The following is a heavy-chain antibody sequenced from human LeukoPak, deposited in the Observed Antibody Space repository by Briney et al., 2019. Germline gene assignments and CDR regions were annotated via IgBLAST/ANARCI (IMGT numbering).Heavy chain of an antibody. CDR1: GGSSSGYH. CDR2: ISHSGGT. CDR3: ARRVPRTSKGFFAFDI. J-gene: IGHJ3*02. D-gene: IGHD2-15*01. Sequence: SETLSLTCAVYGGSSSGYHWSWIRQPPGKGLEWIGEISHSGGTNNNPSLKGRVAISLDISKNQFSLSLRSVTAADTAVYYCARRVPRTSKGFFAFDIWGQGTMVIVSS. V-gene: IGHV4-34*01.